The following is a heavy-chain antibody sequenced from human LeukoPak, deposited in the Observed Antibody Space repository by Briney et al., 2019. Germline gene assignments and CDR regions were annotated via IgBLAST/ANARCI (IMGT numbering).Heavy chain of an antibody. V-gene: IGHV4-38-2*01. J-gene: IGHJ4*02. D-gene: IGHD3-3*01. CDR3: AGPLQLRFLEY. CDR2: IYHSGST. CDR1: GYSISSGYY. Sequence: ASETLSLTXAVSGYSISSGYYWGWIRQPPGKGLEGIGSIYHSGSTYYNPSLKSRVTISVDTSKNQFSLKLSSVTAADTAVYYCAGPLQLRFLEYWGQGTLVTVSS.